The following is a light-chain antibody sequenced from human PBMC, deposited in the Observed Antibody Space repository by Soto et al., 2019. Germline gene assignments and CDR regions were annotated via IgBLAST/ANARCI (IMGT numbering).Light chain of an antibody. Sequence: EIVMTQSPATLSVSAWQTSPLSSRASQSVSSSYLAWYQKKPGQAPRLLIYGASSRATGIPARFSGSGSGTEFTLTISSLQSEDFAVYYCQQYSIWRTFGQGTKV. CDR3: QQYSIWRT. CDR1: QSVSSSY. V-gene: IGKV3-15*01. CDR2: GAS. J-gene: IGKJ1*01.